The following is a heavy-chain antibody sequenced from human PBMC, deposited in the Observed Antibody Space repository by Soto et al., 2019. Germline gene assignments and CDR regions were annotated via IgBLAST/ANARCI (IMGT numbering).Heavy chain of an antibody. J-gene: IGHJ6*02. Sequence: LRLSCAASGFTFRSFTMNWVRQAPGKGLEWVSTISSSGSTIYYADSVKGRFTISRDNAKNSLYLQMNSLRAEDTAVYYCAMIVSRGKLMEVWGQGTTVTVSS. V-gene: IGHV3-48*03. D-gene: IGHD3-22*01. CDR1: GFTFRSFT. CDR3: AMIVSRGKLMEV. CDR2: ISSSGSTI.